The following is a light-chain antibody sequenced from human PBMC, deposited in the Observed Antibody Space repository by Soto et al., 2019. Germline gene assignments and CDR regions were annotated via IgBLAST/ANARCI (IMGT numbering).Light chain of an antibody. CDR1: SSDVGSYNL. V-gene: IGLV2-23*02. Sequence: QSVLTQPASVSGSPGQSITISCTGTSSDVGSYNLVSWYQQHPGKAPKLMIYEVSKRPSGVSNRFSGSKSGNTASLTISGLQAEDEADYYCCSYAGSSTLYVFGTGTKVNVL. CDR2: EVS. CDR3: CSYAGSSTLYV. J-gene: IGLJ1*01.